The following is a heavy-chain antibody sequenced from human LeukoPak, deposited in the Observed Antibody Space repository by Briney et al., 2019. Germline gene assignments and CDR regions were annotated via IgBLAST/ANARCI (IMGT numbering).Heavy chain of an antibody. V-gene: IGHV1-46*01. D-gene: IGHD2/OR15-2a*01. CDR3: ARGFSARAFVFDI. CDR2: INPSGGST. Sequence: ASVKVSCRASGYTFTSYYMHWVRQAPGQGLEWMGIINPSGGSTSYAQKFQGRVTMTRDTSTSTVYMELSSLRSGDTAVYYCARGFSARAFVFDIWGQGTMVTVSS. CDR1: GYTFTSYY. J-gene: IGHJ3*02.